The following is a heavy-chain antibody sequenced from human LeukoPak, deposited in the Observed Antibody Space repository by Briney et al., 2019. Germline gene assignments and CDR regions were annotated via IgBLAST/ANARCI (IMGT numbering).Heavy chain of an antibody. Sequence: AAGSLRLSCAASGFTFCSYSMNWDRQAQGKGLEWVSYISSSSSTIYYADSVKGRFTISRDNAKNLLYLQMNRLRAEDTAVYYCARDLAGTGYDYWGQGTLVTVSS. J-gene: IGHJ4*02. CDR3: ARDLAGTGYDY. CDR1: GFTFCSYS. D-gene: IGHD3/OR15-3a*01. CDR2: ISSSSSTI. V-gene: IGHV3-48*01.